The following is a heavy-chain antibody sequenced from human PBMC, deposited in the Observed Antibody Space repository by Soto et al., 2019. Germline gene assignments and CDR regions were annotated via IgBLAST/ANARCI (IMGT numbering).Heavy chain of an antibody. CDR2: ISSSSSTI. V-gene: IGHV3-48*02. J-gene: IGHJ5*02. D-gene: IGHD2-2*01. CDR3: ARESAALNWFDP. Sequence: EVQLVESGGGLVQPGGSLRLSCAASGFTFSSYSMNWVRQAPGKGLEWVSYISSSSSTIYYADSVKGRFTISRDNAKNSLYLQMNRLRDEDTAVYYCARESAALNWFDPWGQGTLVTGSS. CDR1: GFTFSSYS.